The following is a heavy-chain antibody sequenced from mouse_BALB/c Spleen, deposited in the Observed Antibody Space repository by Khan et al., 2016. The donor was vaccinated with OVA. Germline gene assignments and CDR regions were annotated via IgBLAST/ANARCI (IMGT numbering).Heavy chain of an antibody. CDR2: TNPNNGGA. CDR3: ARMKNIGATYFDY. D-gene: IGHD1-1*01. CDR1: GYTFTDYG. J-gene: IGHJ2*01. Sequence: QVHLQQSGAELVRPGASVKISCKASGYTFTDYGMHWVKQRLAQGLAWFADTNPNNGGAYYNEKFKGKATLTVDKSSSTAYMRLGRPTCEDSAVYYCARMKNIGATYFDYWGQGTTLTVSS. V-gene: IGHV1S81*02.